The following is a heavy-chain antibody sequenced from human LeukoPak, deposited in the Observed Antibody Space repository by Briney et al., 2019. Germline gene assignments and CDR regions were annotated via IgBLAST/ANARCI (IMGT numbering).Heavy chain of an antibody. CDR1: GGSISSYY. D-gene: IGHD3-22*01. CDR3: ATGLVGSSGYRDDY. V-gene: IGHV4-4*07. J-gene: IGHJ4*02. Sequence: SETLSLTCTVSGGSISSYYWSWIRQPAGKGLEWIGRIYTSGSTNYNPSLKSRVTMSVDTSKNQFSLKLSSVTAADTAVYYCATGLVGSSGYRDDYWGQGTLVTVSS. CDR2: IYTSGST.